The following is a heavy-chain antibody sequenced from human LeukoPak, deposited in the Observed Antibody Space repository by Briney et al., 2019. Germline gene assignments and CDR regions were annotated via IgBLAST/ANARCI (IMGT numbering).Heavy chain of an antibody. CDR2: IYYSGST. Sequence: SETLSLTCTVPGGSISSYYWSWIRQPPGKGLEWIGYIYYSGSTYYNPSLKSRVTISVDTSKNQFSLKLSSVTAADTAVYYCARENGRLWFGERTGDAFDIWGQGTMVTVSS. CDR3: ARENGRLWFGERTGDAFDI. J-gene: IGHJ3*02. CDR1: GGSISSYY. V-gene: IGHV4-59*12. D-gene: IGHD3-10*01.